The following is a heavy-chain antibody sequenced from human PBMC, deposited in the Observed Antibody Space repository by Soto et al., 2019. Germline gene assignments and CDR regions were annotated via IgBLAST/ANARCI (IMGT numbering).Heavy chain of an antibody. V-gene: IGHV1-2*04. J-gene: IGHJ4*02. D-gene: IGHD5-18*01. CDR1: GYTFTGYY. Sequence: QVQLVQSGAEVKKPGASVKVSCKASGYTFTGYYMHWVRQAPGQGLEWMGWINPNSGGTNYAQKFQGWGTMTRDTSISTAYMELSRLISDDTAGYYWARGGSTWIQLWRIDYWGQGTLVTVSS. CDR2: INPNSGGT. CDR3: ARGGSTWIQLWRIDY.